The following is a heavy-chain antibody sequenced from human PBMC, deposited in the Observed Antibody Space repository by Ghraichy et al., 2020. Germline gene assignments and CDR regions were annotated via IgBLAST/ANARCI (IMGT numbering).Heavy chain of an antibody. CDR1: GGSISSGGYY. Sequence: SLNISCTVSGGSISSGGYYWSWIRQHPEKGLEWIGYIYYSGSTYYNPSLKSRITISIDTSKNQFSLNLISVTAADTAVYYCARDQGYSGPDYWGQGILVTVSS. D-gene: IGHD5-12*01. J-gene: IGHJ4*02. CDR2: IYYSGST. CDR3: ARDQGYSGPDY. V-gene: IGHV4-31*03.